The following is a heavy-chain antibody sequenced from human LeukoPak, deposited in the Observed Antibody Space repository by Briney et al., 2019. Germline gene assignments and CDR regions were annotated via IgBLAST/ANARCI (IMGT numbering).Heavy chain of an antibody. Sequence: GGSLRLSCAASGFTFSNAWMSWVRQAPGKGLEWVSAISGSGGSTYNADSVKGRFTISRDNSKNTLYLQMNSLRAEDTAVYYCAKGWAGGKLANWFDPWGQGTLVTVSS. J-gene: IGHJ5*02. V-gene: IGHV3-23*01. CDR1: GFTFSNAW. CDR3: AKGWAGGKLANWFDP. D-gene: IGHD3-16*01. CDR2: ISGSGGST.